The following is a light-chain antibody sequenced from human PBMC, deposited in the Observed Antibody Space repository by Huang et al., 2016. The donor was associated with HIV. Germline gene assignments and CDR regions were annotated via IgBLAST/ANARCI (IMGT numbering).Light chain of an antibody. CDR2: DAS. CDR3: QQRGDWPLT. V-gene: IGKV3-11*01. Sequence: EIVLTQSPATLSLSPGERATLSCRASQSIINFLAWYQQKPGQAPRPLIYDASNRAPCIPARFSGSGSVTDFTLTIRSLEPEDFAVYYCQQRGDWPLTFGGGTKVEI. J-gene: IGKJ4*01. CDR1: QSIINF.